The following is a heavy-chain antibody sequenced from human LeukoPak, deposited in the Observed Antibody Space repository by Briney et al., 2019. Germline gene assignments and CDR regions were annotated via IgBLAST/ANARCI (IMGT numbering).Heavy chain of an antibody. J-gene: IGHJ4*02. V-gene: IGHV1-69*05. CDR3: ARDFGSPYYFDY. Sequence: SVKVSCKASGGTFSSYAISWVRQAPGQGLEWMGRIIPIFGTANYAQKFQGGVTITTDESTSTAYMELSSLRSEDTAVYYCARDFGSPYYFDYWGQGTLVTVSS. CDR1: GGTFSSYA. CDR2: IIPIFGTA. D-gene: IGHD3-10*01.